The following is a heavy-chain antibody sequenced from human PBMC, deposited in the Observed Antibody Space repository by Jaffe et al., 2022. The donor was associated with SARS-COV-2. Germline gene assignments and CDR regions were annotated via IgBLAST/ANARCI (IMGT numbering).Heavy chain of an antibody. CDR3: ARGLGYCSGGSCYDYYYYGMDV. J-gene: IGHJ6*02. V-gene: IGHV3-72*01. CDR1: GFTFSDHY. CDR2: TRNKANSYTT. D-gene: IGHD2-15*01. Sequence: EVQLVESGGGLVQPGGSLRLSCAASGFTFSDHYMDWVRQAPGKGLEWVGRTRNKANSYTTEYAASVKGRFTISRDDSKNSLYLQMNSLKTEDTAVYYCARGLGYCSGGSCYDYYYYGMDVWGQGTTVTVSS.